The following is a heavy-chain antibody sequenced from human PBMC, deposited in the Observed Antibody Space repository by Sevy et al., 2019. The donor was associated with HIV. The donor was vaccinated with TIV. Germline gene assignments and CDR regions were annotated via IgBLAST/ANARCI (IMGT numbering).Heavy chain of an antibody. Sequence: GGSLRLSCVASGFTFSGDWMNWVRQAPGKGLEWVANIKQDGSENYYLDSVKGRFTISRDNAMNSLYLHMDSLRAEDSALYYCARAHDYDGTSGKRSFDYWGQGTLVTVSS. J-gene: IGHJ4*02. CDR2: IKQDGSEN. V-gene: IGHV3-7*01. CDR1: GFTFSGDW. CDR3: ARAHDYDGTSGKRSFDY. D-gene: IGHD4-17*01.